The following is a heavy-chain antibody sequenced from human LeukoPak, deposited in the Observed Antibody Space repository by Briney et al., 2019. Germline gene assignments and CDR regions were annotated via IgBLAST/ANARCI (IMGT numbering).Heavy chain of an antibody. J-gene: IGHJ4*02. CDR1: GGSISGYY. D-gene: IGHD6-13*01. CDR2: IYYSGST. CDR3: AISFGYSSSWYLPPFDY. Sequence: ASETLSLTCAVYGGSISGYYWSWIRQPPGKGLEWIGYIYYSGSTNYNPSLKSRVTISVDTSKNQFSLKLSSVTAADTAVYYCAISFGYSSSWYLPPFDYWGQGTLVTVSS. V-gene: IGHV4-59*01.